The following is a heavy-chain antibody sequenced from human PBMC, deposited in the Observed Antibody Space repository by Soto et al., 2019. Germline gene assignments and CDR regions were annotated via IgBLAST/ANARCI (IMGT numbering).Heavy chain of an antibody. D-gene: IGHD3-3*01. J-gene: IGHJ4*02. CDR1: GFTFSSYG. CDR3: AKLPTNYDFWSGPYQDFDY. Sequence: PGGSLRLSCAASGFTFSSYGMHWVRQAPGKGLEWVAVISYDGSNKYYADSVKGRFTISRDNSKNTLYLQMNSLRAEDTAVYYCAKLPTNYDFWSGPYQDFDYWGQGTLVTVSS. CDR2: ISYDGSNK. V-gene: IGHV3-30*18.